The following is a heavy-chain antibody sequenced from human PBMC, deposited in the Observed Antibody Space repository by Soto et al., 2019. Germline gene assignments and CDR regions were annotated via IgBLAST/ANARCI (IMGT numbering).Heavy chain of an antibody. D-gene: IGHD6-6*01. Sequence: QVQLVQSGAEVKKPGSSVKVSCKASGGTFSSYAISWVRQAPGQGLEWMGGIIPIFGTANYAQKFQGRVTMPADESTSTAYMELISLRSEDTAVYYCARVVAARPPHYYGMDVWGQGTTVTVSS. CDR3: ARVVAARPPHYYGMDV. CDR2: IIPIFGTA. J-gene: IGHJ6*02. CDR1: GGTFSSYA. V-gene: IGHV1-69*12.